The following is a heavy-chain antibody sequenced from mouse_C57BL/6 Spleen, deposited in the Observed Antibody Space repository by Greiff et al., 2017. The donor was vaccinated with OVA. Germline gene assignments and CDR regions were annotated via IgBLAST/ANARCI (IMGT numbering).Heavy chain of an antibody. V-gene: IGHV1-64*01. Sequence: QVQLQQPGAELVKPGASVKLSCKASGYTFTSYWMHWVKQRPGQGLEWIGMIHPNSGSTNYNEKFKSKATLTVDKASSTAYMQLSSLTSEDSAVYCCARWSIYEYFDVWGTGTTVTVSS. J-gene: IGHJ1*03. D-gene: IGHD5-1*01. CDR1: GYTFTSYW. CDR2: IHPNSGST. CDR3: ARWSIYEYFDV.